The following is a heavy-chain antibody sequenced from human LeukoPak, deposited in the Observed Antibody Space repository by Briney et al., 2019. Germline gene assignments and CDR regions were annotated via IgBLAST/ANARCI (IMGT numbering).Heavy chain of an antibody. CDR3: ARGNTYSSSWSLYY. J-gene: IGHJ4*02. V-gene: IGHV3-30*02. Sequence: GGSLRLSCAASGFIFSSYGMHWVRQAPGKGLEWVAFIRYDGRNKYYADSVKGRFTISRDNSKNTLYLQMNSLRAEDTAVYYCARGNTYSSSWSLYYWGQGTLVTVSS. CDR1: GFIFSSYG. D-gene: IGHD6-13*01. CDR2: IRYDGRNK.